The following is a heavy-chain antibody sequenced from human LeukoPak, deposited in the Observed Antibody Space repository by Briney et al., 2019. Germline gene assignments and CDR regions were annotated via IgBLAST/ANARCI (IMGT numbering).Heavy chain of an antibody. Sequence: GRSLRLSCAASGFTFSNAWMSWVRQAPGKGLEWVGRIKSKTDGGTTDYAAPVKGRFTISRDDSKNTLYLQMNSLKTEDTAVYYCTTDVTYYYDSSVQDAFDIWGQGTMVTVSS. CDR3: TTDVTYYYDSSVQDAFDI. CDR2: IKSKTDGGTT. J-gene: IGHJ3*02. CDR1: GFTFSNAW. D-gene: IGHD3-22*01. V-gene: IGHV3-15*01.